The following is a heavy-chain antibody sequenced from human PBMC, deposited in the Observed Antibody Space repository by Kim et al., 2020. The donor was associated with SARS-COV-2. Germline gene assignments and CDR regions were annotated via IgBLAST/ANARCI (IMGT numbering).Heavy chain of an antibody. D-gene: IGHD2-2*01. CDR1: GGSISSGGYY. CDR3: ARAIVVVPAVAFDI. V-gene: IGHV4-31*03. CDR2: IYYSGST. J-gene: IGHJ3*02. Sequence: SETLSLTCTVSGGSISSGGYYWSWIRQHPGKGLEWIGYIYYSGSTYYNPSLKSRVTISVDTSKNQFSLKLSSVTAADTAVYYCARAIVVVPAVAFDIWGQGTMVTVSS.